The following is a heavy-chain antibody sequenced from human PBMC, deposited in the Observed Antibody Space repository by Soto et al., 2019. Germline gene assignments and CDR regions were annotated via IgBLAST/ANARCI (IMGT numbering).Heavy chain of an antibody. CDR2: IFSGGNT. J-gene: IGHJ4*02. CDR1: GFTVSSNY. CDR3: ARDVRDSSGYPEYYFDY. D-gene: IGHD3-22*01. V-gene: IGHV3-66*01. Sequence: EVQLVESGGGLVQPGGSLRLSCAASGFTVSSNYMSWVRQAPGKGLEWVSVIFSGGNTYYAHSVKGRFTISRDNSKNTLYLQMNSVRAEDTAVYYCARDVRDSSGYPEYYFDYWGQGTLVTVPS.